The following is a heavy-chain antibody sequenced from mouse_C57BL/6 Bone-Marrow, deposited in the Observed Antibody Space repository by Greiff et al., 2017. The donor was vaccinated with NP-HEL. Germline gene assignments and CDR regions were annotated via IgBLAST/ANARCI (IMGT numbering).Heavy chain of an antibody. CDR3: ARGTPLYDGSSYGYFDY. D-gene: IGHD1-1*01. CDR2: IYPRSGNT. CDR1: GYTFTSYG. Sequence: QVQLKESGAELARPGASVKLSCKASGYTFTSYGISWVKQRTGQGLEWIGEIYPRSGNTYYNEKFQGKATLTADTSSSTAYMELRSLTSEDSAVYFCARGTPLYDGSSYGYFDYWDQGTTLTVSS. V-gene: IGHV1-81*01. J-gene: IGHJ2*01.